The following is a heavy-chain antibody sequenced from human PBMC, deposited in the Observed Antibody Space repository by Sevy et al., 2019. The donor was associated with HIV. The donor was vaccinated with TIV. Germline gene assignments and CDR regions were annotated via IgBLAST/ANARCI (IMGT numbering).Heavy chain of an antibody. J-gene: IGHJ5*02. Sequence: ASVKVSCKASGGTFSSYAISWVRQAPGQGLEWMGGIIPIFGTANYAQKFQGRVTITADESTSTAYMELSSLRSEDTAAYYCARRDAYSSSSGGWFDPWGQGTLVTVSS. CDR2: IIPIFGTA. V-gene: IGHV1-69*13. CDR3: ARRDAYSSSSGGWFDP. CDR1: GGTFSSYA. D-gene: IGHD6-6*01.